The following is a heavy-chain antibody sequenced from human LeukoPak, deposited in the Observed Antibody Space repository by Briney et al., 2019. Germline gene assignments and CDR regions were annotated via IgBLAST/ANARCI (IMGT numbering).Heavy chain of an antibody. CDR3: AKDDYHSSSWYYFDY. Sequence: PGGSLRLSGAASGFTFSSYAMSWVRQAPGKGLEWVSAISGSGGSTYYADSVKGRFTISRDNSKNTLYLQMNSLRAEDTAVYYCAKDDYHSSSWYYFDYWGQGTLVTVSS. V-gene: IGHV3-23*01. J-gene: IGHJ4*02. CDR1: GFTFSSYA. CDR2: ISGSGGST. D-gene: IGHD6-13*01.